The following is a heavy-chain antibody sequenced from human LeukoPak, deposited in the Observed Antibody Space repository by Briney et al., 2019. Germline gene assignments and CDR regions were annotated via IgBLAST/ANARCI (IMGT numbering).Heavy chain of an antibody. CDR2: INHSGST. J-gene: IGHJ4*02. Sequence: PSETLSLTCAVYGGSFSGYHWSWIRQPPGKGLEWIGEINHSGSTNYNPSLKSRVTISVDTSKNQFSLKLSSVTAADTAVYYCAGLRYYFDYWGQGTLVTVSS. CDR1: GGSFSGYH. V-gene: IGHV4-34*01. CDR3: AGLRYYFDY.